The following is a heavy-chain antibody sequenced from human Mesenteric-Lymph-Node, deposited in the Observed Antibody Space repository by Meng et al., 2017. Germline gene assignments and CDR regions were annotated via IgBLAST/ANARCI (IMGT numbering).Heavy chain of an antibody. CDR2: IYTSGST. D-gene: IGHD3-22*01. Sequence: SETLSLTCAAYGGSFSGYYWSWIRQPAGKGLEWFGRIYTSGSTNYNPSLKSRVTMSVDTSKNQFSLKLSSVTAADTAVYYCAGVAYYDSSGYSPGAFDIWGQGTMVTVSS. J-gene: IGHJ3*02. CDR3: AGVAYYDSSGYSPGAFDI. CDR1: GGSFSGYY. V-gene: IGHV4-59*10.